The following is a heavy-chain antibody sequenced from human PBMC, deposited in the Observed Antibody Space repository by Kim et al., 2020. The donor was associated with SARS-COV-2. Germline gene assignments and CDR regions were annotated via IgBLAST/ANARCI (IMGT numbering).Heavy chain of an antibody. Sequence: GSLRLSCAASGFTFSSYAMHWVRQAPGKGLEWVAVISYDGSNKYYADSVKGRFTISRDNSKNTLYLQMNSLRAEDTAVYYCARGLPSIAAADTNWFDPWGQGTLVTVSS. CDR1: GFTFSSYA. CDR3: ARGLPSIAAADTNWFDP. J-gene: IGHJ5*02. D-gene: IGHD6-13*01. V-gene: IGHV3-30*04. CDR2: ISYDGSNK.